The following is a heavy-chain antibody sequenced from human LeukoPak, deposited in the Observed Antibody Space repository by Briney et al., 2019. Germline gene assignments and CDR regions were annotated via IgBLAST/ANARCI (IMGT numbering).Heavy chain of an antibody. Sequence: ASVRVSCEASGYTFTSYGISWVRQAPGQGLEWMGWISAYNGNTNYAQKLQGRVTMTTDTSTSTAYMELRSLRSHDTAVYYCARGGSYYSSFDYWGQGTLVTVSS. D-gene: IGHD1-26*01. CDR3: ARGGSYYSSFDY. CDR2: ISAYNGNT. CDR1: GYTFTSYG. V-gene: IGHV1-18*01. J-gene: IGHJ4*02.